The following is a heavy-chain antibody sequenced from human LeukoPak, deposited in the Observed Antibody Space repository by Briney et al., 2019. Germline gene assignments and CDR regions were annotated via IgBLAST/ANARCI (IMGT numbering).Heavy chain of an antibody. Sequence: GGSLRLSCAASEFSFKSYSMNWVRQAPGKGLEWVSSISSSSTYIYYADSVKGRFTISRDNAESSLYLQMNSLRAEDTAVYYCARELRFLEWLQPYYYGMDVWGQGTTVTVSS. J-gene: IGHJ6*02. CDR3: ARELRFLEWLQPYYYGMDV. CDR2: ISSSSTYI. V-gene: IGHV3-21*01. D-gene: IGHD3-3*01. CDR1: EFSFKSYS.